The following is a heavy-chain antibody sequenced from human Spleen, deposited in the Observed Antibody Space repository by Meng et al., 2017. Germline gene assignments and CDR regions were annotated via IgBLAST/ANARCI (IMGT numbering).Heavy chain of an antibody. J-gene: IGHJ4*02. Sequence: ASVKVSCKASGYTFADYFIHWVRQAPGQGLEWMGRINPNSGGSNYAQKFQGRVIMTRDTSTITAYMELSRLTYDDTAVYYCAREGNYYGSGSPLDYWGQGTLVTVSS. D-gene: IGHD3-10*01. CDR2: INPNSGGS. V-gene: IGHV1-2*06. CDR1: GYTFADYF. CDR3: AREGNYYGSGSPLDY.